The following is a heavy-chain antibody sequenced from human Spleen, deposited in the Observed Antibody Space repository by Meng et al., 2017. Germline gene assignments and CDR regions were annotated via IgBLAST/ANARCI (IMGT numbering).Heavy chain of an antibody. D-gene: IGHD2-15*01. CDR1: GFTFSDYY. Sequence: GESLKISCAASGFTFSDYYMSWIRQAPGKGLEWVAVISYDGSNKYYADSVKGRFTISRDNSKNTLYLQMNSLRAEDTAVYYCARPRVVVAAKPDYFDYWGQGTLVIVSS. J-gene: IGHJ4*02. V-gene: IGHV3-30*03. CDR2: ISYDGSNK. CDR3: ARPRVVVAAKPDYFDY.